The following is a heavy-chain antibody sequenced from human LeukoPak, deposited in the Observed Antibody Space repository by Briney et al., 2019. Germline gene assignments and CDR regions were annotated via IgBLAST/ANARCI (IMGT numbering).Heavy chain of an antibody. Sequence: GRSLRLSCAASGFTFSNHGMHWVRQAPGKGPEWVALIWYDGSNKYYGDSVKGRFTISRDNAKNTLYLQMNSLRAEDTAVYYCARDEHYYGSGSYSWGQGTLVTVSS. D-gene: IGHD3-10*01. CDR2: IWYDGSNK. CDR1: GFTFSNHG. V-gene: IGHV3-33*01. CDR3: ARDEHYYGSGSYS. J-gene: IGHJ5*02.